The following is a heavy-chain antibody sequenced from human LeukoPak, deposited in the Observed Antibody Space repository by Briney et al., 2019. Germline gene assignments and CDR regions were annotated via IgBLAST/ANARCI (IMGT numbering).Heavy chain of an antibody. Sequence: GSLRLSCAASGFTFSSYSMNWVRQAPGKGLEWVSSISSSSSYIYYADSVKGRFTISRDNAKNSLYLQMNSLRAEDTAVYYCARKGYCSGGSCYYYFDYWGQGTLVTVSS. CDR1: GFTFSSYS. CDR3: ARKGYCSGGSCYYYFDY. D-gene: IGHD2-15*01. V-gene: IGHV3-21*01. CDR2: ISSSSSYI. J-gene: IGHJ4*02.